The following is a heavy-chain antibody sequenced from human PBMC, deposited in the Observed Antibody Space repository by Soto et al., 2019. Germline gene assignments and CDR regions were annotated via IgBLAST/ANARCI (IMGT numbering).Heavy chain of an antibody. J-gene: IGHJ3*01. CDR3: AKEKTVTDSGYDAFDV. CDR2: IYSGGSI. D-gene: IGHD5-12*01. Sequence: EVQLVESGGGLIQPGGSLRLSCEASGFTVSDNYMSWVRQAPGKGLEWVSVIYSGGSIYYADSVKGRFTISRDNARDSLYLEMNSLRVEDTAIYYCAKEKTVTDSGYDAFDVWGQGTMVTVS. CDR1: GFTVSDNY. V-gene: IGHV3-53*01.